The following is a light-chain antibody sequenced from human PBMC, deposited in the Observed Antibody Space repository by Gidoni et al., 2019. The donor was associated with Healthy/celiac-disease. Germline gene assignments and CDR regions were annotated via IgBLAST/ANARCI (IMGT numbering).Light chain of an antibody. CDR1: QGISSA. Sequence: AIQLTQSPSSLSASVGDRVTITCRASQGISSALAWYQQKPGKAPKLLIYDASSLESGVPSRFSGSGSGTDFTLTISSLQPEDFATYYCQQFNSYRVTFXPXTKVDIK. V-gene: IGKV1-13*02. J-gene: IGKJ3*01. CDR3: QQFNSYRVT. CDR2: DAS.